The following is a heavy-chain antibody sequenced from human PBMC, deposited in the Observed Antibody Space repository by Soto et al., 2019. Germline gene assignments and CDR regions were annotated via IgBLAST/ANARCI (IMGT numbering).Heavy chain of an antibody. CDR3: ARGPEDFWSGYYTGIADYYYYGMDV. V-gene: IGHV4-59*01. CDR1: GGSISSYY. J-gene: IGHJ6*02. D-gene: IGHD3-3*01. CDR2: IYYSGST. Sequence: SETLSLTCPVSGGSISSYYWSWIRQPPGKGLEWIGYIYYSGSTNYNPSLKSRVTISVDTSKNQFSLKLSSVTAADTAVYYCARGPEDFWSGYYTGIADYYYYGMDVWGQGTTVTVSS.